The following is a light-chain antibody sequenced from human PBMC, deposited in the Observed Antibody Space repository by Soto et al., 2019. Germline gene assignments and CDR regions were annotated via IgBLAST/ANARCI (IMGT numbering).Light chain of an antibody. CDR3: TSWTTSTTMI. J-gene: IGLJ2*01. CDR2: DVN. V-gene: IGLV2-14*03. Sequence: QSALTQPDSVSGSPGQSITISRTGTSSDIGAYNFVSWYQQHPGKAPKLMLYDVNIRPSGVSNRFSGSKSGNTASLTISGLQAEDEADYYCTSWTTSTTMIFGGGTKVTVL. CDR1: SSDIGAYNF.